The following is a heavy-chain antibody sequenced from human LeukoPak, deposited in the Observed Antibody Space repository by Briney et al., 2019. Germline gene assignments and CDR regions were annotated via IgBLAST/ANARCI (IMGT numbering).Heavy chain of an antibody. J-gene: IGHJ4*02. CDR3: GRWYYSGWAFDY. V-gene: IGHV4-59*08. D-gene: IGHD6-19*01. CDR2: IHDSGST. CDR1: GGTISSYY. Sequence: SETLSLTCTVTGGTISSYYWNWIRQPPGKGLEWIGYIHDSGSTKYNPSLKSRVTISVETSKNQFSLKLSSVTAADTAVYYWGRWYYSGWAFDYWGQGTLVTGSS.